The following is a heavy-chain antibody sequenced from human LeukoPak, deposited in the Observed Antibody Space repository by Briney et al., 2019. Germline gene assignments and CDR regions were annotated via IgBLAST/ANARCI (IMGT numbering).Heavy chain of an antibody. CDR2: IYYSGST. D-gene: IGHD4-17*01. CDR3: ARTYGDYDGAFDV. J-gene: IGHJ3*01. Sequence: PSETLSLTCTVPGGSISSSTYYWGWIRQPPGKGLEWIGSIYYSGSTYNNPSLKSRVTIFVDTSKNQFSLKLSSVTATDTAVYYCARTYGDYDGAFDVWRQGTMVTVSS. V-gene: IGHV4-39*01. CDR1: GGSISSSTYY.